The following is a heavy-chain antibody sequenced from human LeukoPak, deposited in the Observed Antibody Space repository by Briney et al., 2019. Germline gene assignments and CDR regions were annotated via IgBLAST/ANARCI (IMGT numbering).Heavy chain of an antibody. CDR3: ARWRYSTSGRFDP. CDR2: IFYSGTT. J-gene: IGHJ5*02. Sequence: PSETLSLTCTVSGASISSSSYYWGWIRQPPGKGLEWIGSIFYSGTTYYNSSLKSRVTMSVDTSKNQFSLKLNSVTAADTAVYYCARWRYSTSGRFDPWGQGTLVTVSS. D-gene: IGHD6-6*01. V-gene: IGHV4-39*07. CDR1: GASISSSSYY.